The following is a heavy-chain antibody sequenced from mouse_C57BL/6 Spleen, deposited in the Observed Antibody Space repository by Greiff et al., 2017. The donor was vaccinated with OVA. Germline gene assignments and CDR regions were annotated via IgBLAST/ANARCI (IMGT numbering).Heavy chain of an antibody. Sequence: EVKLVESGGGLVQPGGSLSLSCAASGFTFTDYYMSWVRQPPGKALEWLGFIRNKANGYTTEYSASVKGRFTISRDNSQSILYLQMNALRAEDSATYYCARRYYGSSSRFYWYFDVWGTGTTVTVSS. CDR2: IRNKANGYTT. V-gene: IGHV7-3*01. D-gene: IGHD1-1*01. CDR1: GFTFTDYY. J-gene: IGHJ1*03. CDR3: ARRYYGSSSRFYWYFDV.